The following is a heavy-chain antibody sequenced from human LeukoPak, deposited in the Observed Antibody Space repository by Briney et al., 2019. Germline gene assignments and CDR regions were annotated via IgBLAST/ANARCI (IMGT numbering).Heavy chain of an antibody. J-gene: IGHJ5*02. V-gene: IGHV1-2*02. CDR3: ARAPRIKATGADNWFDP. D-gene: IGHD1-1*01. Sequence: GESLKISCKASGYTFTGHYMHWVRQAPGQGLEWMGWINPDSGGTDYAQKFQGRGTMTRDTSITKAYMELSRLTSDDTAVYFCARAPRIKATGADNWFDPWGQGTLVSVSS. CDR1: GYTFTGHY. CDR2: INPDSGGT.